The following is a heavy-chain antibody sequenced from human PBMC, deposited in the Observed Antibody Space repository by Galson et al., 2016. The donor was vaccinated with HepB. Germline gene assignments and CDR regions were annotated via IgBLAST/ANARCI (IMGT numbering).Heavy chain of an antibody. CDR3: AREAMVHGAAHFDY. V-gene: IGHV4-39*01. Sequence: SETLSLTCTVSGGSISSNSFYWGWIRQPPGKGLEWIGSWYYRGRPFNNPALRSRVSISVDTSKNQLSLQLSSVSAADTAVYHCAREAMVHGAAHFDYWGLGILVTVSS. CDR1: GGSISSNSFY. J-gene: IGHJ4*02. D-gene: IGHD5-18*01. CDR2: WYYRGRP.